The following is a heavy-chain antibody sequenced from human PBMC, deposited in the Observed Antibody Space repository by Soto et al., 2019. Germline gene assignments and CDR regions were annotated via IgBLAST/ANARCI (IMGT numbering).Heavy chain of an antibody. Sequence: PSETLSLTCIVSNGSISSRSSYWGWIRQTPGKGLEWIGSIYYIGNTYYNPSLKSRVTISIDTSKTQFSLKMNSVTAADTAVCFCVVQDYGAKRYYFDNWGQGALVTVSS. J-gene: IGHJ4*02. V-gene: IGHV4-39*01. D-gene: IGHD4-17*01. CDR2: IYYIGNT. CDR3: VVQDYGAKRYYFDN. CDR1: NGSISSRSSY.